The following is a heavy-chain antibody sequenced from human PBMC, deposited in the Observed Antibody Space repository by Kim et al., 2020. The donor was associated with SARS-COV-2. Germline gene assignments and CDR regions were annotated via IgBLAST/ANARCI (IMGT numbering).Heavy chain of an antibody. Sequence: GGSLRLSCEASGFTFNRYSMYWVRQAPGKGLEWVALISHDGTDKYYADSVRGRFTISRDNPQNKLYLRMKSLRVEDSAVYYCAAEVYSVLFGRGIYWG. V-gene: IGHV3-30-3*01. D-gene: IGHD2-8*01. CDR1: GFTFNRYS. CDR3: AAEVYSVLFGRGIY. CDR2: ISHDGTDK. J-gene: IGHJ4*01.